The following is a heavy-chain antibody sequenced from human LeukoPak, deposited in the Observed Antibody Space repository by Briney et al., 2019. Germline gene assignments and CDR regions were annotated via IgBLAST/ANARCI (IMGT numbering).Heavy chain of an antibody. J-gene: IGHJ4*02. Sequence: SETLSLTCTVSGGSIRSSSYYWGWIRQPPGKGLEWIGCIYYTGSTYYNPSLKSRVTISVDTSKNQFSLKLSSVTAADTAVYYCARGSTTTINFDYWGPGTLVTVSS. V-gene: IGHV4-39*07. CDR1: GGSIRSSSYY. CDR3: ARGSTTTINFDY. D-gene: IGHD4-11*01. CDR2: IYYTGST.